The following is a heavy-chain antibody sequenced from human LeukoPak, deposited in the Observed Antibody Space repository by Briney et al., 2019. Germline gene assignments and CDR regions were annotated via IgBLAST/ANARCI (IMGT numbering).Heavy chain of an antibody. J-gene: IGHJ4*02. CDR3: ARDGVGAMVD. CDR1: GYTFTSYS. D-gene: IGHD1-26*01. CDR2: INPSDPST. V-gene: IGHV1-46*01. Sequence: GASVKVSCKASGYTFTSYSMNWVRQAPGQGPEWMGIINPSDPSTTYAQKFQGRVTMTRDMSTSTVYMELSSMRSEDTAVYYCARDGVGAMVDWGQGTLVTVS.